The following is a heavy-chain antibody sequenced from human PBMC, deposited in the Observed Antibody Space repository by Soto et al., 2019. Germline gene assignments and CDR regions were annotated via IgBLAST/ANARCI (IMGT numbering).Heavy chain of an antibody. V-gene: IGHV1-8*01. D-gene: IGHD1-26*01. CDR1: GYTFTSYD. CDR2: MNPNSGNT. CDR3: ARERSSGAFEI. J-gene: IGHJ3*02. Sequence: QVQLVQSGAEVKKPGASVKVSCKTSGYTFTSYDINWVRQATGQGLEWMGWMNPNSGNTAYAEKFQGRVTMTRNTSISTAYMELSSLSSEDKAVYYCARERSSGAFEIWGQGTMVTVSS.